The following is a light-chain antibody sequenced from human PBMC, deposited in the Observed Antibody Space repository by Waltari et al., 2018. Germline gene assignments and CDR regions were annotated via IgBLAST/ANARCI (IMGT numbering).Light chain of an antibody. Sequence: QSVLTPPPSVSGAPGQRVTISCTGSGSNIGAGYDVHWYQQLPGKAPKLLIYGVNNRPSRVPDRFSGSQSGTSAPLAITGIQAEDEADYFCQSYDTGLSVIFGGGTKLTVL. CDR1: GSNIGAGYD. J-gene: IGLJ2*01. V-gene: IGLV1-40*01. CDR3: QSYDTGLSVI. CDR2: GVN.